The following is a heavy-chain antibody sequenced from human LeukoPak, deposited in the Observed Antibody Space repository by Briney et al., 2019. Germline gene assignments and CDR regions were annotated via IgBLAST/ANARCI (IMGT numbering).Heavy chain of an antibody. CDR2: INWDGSTT. J-gene: IGHJ4*02. CDR3: ARDREGQLLWFGELGY. CDR1: GFVFDDYG. D-gene: IGHD3-10*01. V-gene: IGHV3-20*04. Sequence: GRSLRLSCAASGFVFDDYGMSWVRQAPGKGLEWVSAINWDGSTTSYADSVKGRFTISRDKAKKSLYLQMNSLRAEDTALYYCARDREGQLLWFGELGYWGQGTLVTVSS.